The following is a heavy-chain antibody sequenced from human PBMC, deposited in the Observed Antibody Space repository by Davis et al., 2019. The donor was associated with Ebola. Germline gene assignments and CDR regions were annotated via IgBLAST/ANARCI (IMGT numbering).Heavy chain of an antibody. CDR1: GFTFSRYD. V-gene: IGHV3-13*01. D-gene: IGHD3-3*01. CDR3: ARGAYYDFWSGLGY. Sequence: GESLKISCAASGFTFSRYDMHWVRQATGKGLECVSTIGTAGDTYYPGSVKGRFTISRDNPKNTLNLQMNSLRAEDTAVYYCARGAYYDFWSGLGYWGQGTLVTVSS. J-gene: IGHJ4*02. CDR2: IGTAGDT.